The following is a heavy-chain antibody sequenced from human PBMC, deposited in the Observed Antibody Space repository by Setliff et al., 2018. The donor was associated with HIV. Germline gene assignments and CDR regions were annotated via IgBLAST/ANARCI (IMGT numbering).Heavy chain of an antibody. CDR2: IYSGGST. D-gene: IGHD3-3*01. CDR3: ARLAYYDFWNGYSYYMDV. Sequence: PGGSLRLSWAASEFTVSSNYMSWVRQAPGKGLEWVSVIYSGGSTYYTDSVKGRFTISRDNSKNTLYLQMNSLRAEDTAVYYCARLAYYDFWNGYSYYMDVWGKGTTVTVSS. V-gene: IGHV3-66*02. J-gene: IGHJ6*03. CDR1: EFTVSSNY.